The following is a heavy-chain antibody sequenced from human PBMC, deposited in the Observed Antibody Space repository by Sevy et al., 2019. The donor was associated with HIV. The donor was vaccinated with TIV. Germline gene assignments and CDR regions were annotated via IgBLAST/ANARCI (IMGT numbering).Heavy chain of an antibody. V-gene: IGHV3-7*01. D-gene: IGHD6-13*01. J-gene: IGHJ6*02. CDR1: GFTFSSYW. CDR2: IKQDGSEK. CDR3: AREVAIAAPRVYYGMDV. Sequence: GGSLRLSCAASGFTFSSYWMSWVRQAPGKGLEWVANIKQDGSEKYYVDSVKGRFTISRDNAKNSLYLQMNSLRAEDTAVYYCAREVAIAAPRVYYGMDVWGQGTTVTVSS.